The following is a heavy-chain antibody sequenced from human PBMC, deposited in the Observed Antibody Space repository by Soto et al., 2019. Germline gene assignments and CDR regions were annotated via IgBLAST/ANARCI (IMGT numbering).Heavy chain of an antibody. CDR1: GFTFSSYA. D-gene: IGHD2-15*01. CDR3: AKDRCRDGSCYPHDS. CDR2: VGVNGETT. Sequence: EVQVLESGGGLVQPGGSLRLSCAASGFTFSSYAMNWVRQAPGRGLEWVAGVGVNGETTYNADSVKGRFAISRDNSKNMVYLQMNSLIAEDTAVYYCAKDRCRDGSCYPHDSWGQGTLVTVSS. V-gene: IGHV3-23*01. J-gene: IGHJ4*02.